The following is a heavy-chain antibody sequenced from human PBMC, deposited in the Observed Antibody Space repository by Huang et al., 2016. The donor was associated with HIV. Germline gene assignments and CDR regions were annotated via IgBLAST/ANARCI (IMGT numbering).Heavy chain of an antibody. V-gene: IGHV3-21*02. Sequence: EVQLVESGGGLVKPGGSLRLSCAASGFTFSNYNINWVRQAPVKGLEWVSSITSSSTFMSYADSVKGRFTISRDNAKNSLYLQMNSLRAEDTAIYYCARAPLVRGLIYYFDYWGQGILVTVSS. D-gene: IGHD6-13*01. J-gene: IGHJ4*02. CDR2: ITSSSTFM. CDR1: GFTFSNYN. CDR3: ARAPLVRGLIYYFDY.